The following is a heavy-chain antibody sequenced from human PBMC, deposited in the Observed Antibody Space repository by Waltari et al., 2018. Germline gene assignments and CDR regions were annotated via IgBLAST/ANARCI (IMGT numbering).Heavy chain of an antibody. V-gene: IGHV4-34*01. CDR1: GGSFRGYY. Sequence: QVQLQQWGAGLLKPSETLSLTCAVYGGSFRGYYWSWIRQPPGKGLEWIGEINHSGSTNYNPSLKSRVTISVDTSKNQFSLKLSSVTAADTAVYYCARVRRAARPHYFDYWGQGTLVTVSS. CDR2: INHSGST. J-gene: IGHJ4*02. CDR3: ARVRRAARPHYFDY. D-gene: IGHD6-6*01.